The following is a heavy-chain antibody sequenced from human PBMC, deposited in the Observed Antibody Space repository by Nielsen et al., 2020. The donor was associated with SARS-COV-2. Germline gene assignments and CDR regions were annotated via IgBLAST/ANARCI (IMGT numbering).Heavy chain of an antibody. CDR2: INDDGSTT. D-gene: IGHD3-10*01. CDR3: ARAYGSGTYCQGA. V-gene: IGHV3-74*01. CDR1: GFTFSDFG. J-gene: IGHJ5*02. Sequence: GESLKISCAASGFTFSDFGMHWVRQAPGKGLVWVSRINDDGSTTSYADSVKGRFTISRDNARNTLYLQMNSLRVEDTAVYYCARAYGSGTYCQGAWGQGTLVTVSS.